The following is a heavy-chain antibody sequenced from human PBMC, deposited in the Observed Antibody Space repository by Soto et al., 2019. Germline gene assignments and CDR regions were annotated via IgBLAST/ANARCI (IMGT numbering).Heavy chain of an antibody. Sequence: PSETLSLTCTVSGGSISSSSYYWGWIRQPSGKGLEWIGSIYYSGSTYYNPSLKSRVTISVDTSKNQFSLKLSSVTAADTAVYYCARHQSPALAGSEAYNWFDPWGQGTLVTVSS. J-gene: IGHJ5*02. V-gene: IGHV4-39*01. CDR1: GGSISSSSYY. CDR2: IYYSGST. D-gene: IGHD2-15*01. CDR3: ARHQSPALAGSEAYNWFDP.